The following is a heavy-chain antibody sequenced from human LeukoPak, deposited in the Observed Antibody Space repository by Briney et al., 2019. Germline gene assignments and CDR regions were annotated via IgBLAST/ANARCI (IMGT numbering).Heavy chain of an antibody. D-gene: IGHD3-22*01. CDR3: AIRRYDSSGYYYLGNDP. J-gene: IGHJ5*02. CDR1: GFTFSSYW. Sequence: GGSLRLSCAASGFTFSSYWMHWVRQAPGKGLVWVSRINSDGSSTSYADSVKGRFTISRDNAKNTLYLQMNSLRAEDTAVYYCAIRRYDSSGYYYLGNDPWGQGTLVTVSS. V-gene: IGHV3-74*01. CDR2: INSDGSST.